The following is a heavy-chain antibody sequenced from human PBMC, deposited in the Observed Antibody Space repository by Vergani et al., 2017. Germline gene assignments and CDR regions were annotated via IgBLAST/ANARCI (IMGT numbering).Heavy chain of an antibody. J-gene: IGHJ5*02. CDR3: ARDERDCINGVCYNIWFDP. CDR1: GGSISSSSYY. V-gene: IGHV4-39*07. D-gene: IGHD2-8*01. CDR2: IYDSEST. Sequence: QLQLQESGPGLVKPSETLSLTCTVSGGSISSSSYYWGWIRQPPGKGLEWIGHIYDSESTKYNPSLKSRVTISVDTSKNQFSLRLSSVTASDTAVYYCARDERDCINGVCYNIWFDPWGQGTLVTVSS.